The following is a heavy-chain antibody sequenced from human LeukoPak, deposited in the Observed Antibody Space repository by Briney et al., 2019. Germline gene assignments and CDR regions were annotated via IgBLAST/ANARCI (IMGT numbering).Heavy chain of an antibody. V-gene: IGHV1-69*13. CDR2: IIPIFGTA. CDR3: AREGSSSDRWFDP. Sequence: SVKVSCKASGGTFSSYAISWVRQAPGQGLEWMGGIIPIFGTANYAQKFQGRVTITADESTSTAYMELSSLRSEETAVYYCAREGSSSDRWFDPWGQGTLVTVSS. CDR1: GGTFSSYA. D-gene: IGHD6-13*01. J-gene: IGHJ5*02.